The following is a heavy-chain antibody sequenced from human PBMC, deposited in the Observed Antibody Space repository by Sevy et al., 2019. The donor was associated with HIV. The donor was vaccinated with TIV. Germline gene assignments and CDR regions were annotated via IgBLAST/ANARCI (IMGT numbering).Heavy chain of an antibody. V-gene: IGHV1-18*01. J-gene: IGHJ6*02. D-gene: IGHD4-17*01. CDR2: ITPYNDNT. Sequence: ASVKVSCKASGYTFTSYALTWVRQAPGQGLEWMGWITPYNDNTNYALKFQGRIVMTTERSTSTAYMELWSLKSDDTAVYYCARSPTTMPHTSVIHGLEVWGQGTTVTVSS. CDR3: ARSPTTMPHTSVIHGLEV. CDR1: GYTFTSYA.